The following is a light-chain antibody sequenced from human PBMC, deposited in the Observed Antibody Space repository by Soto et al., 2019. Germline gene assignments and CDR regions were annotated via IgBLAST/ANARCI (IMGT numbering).Light chain of an antibody. J-gene: IGKJ5*01. Sequence: DIVRTQSPRSLPVTPGEPASRSCRSSQSLLHSDGYNYLDWYLQKPGQSPQLLIYLGSNRAPGVPDRFSGSGSGTDFALQISRVEAEDVGVYYCMEALQTPITFGQGTRLEIK. CDR1: QSLLHSDGYNY. CDR3: MEALQTPIT. CDR2: LGS. V-gene: IGKV2-28*01.